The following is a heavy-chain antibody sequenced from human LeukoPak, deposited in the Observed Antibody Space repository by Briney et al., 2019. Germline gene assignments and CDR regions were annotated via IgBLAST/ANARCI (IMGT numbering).Heavy chain of an antibody. CDR1: GFTFNNYW. Sequence: PGGSLRLSCAASGFTFNNYWMNWVRQAPGKGLEWVANIKPDGSEKYYVDSVNGRFTISRDSAKNSLYLQMNSLRAEDTAVYYCARDPHRGGDYDYWGQGTLVTVSS. CDR2: IKPDGSEK. V-gene: IGHV3-7*03. CDR3: ARDPHRGGDYDY. D-gene: IGHD4-17*01. J-gene: IGHJ4*02.